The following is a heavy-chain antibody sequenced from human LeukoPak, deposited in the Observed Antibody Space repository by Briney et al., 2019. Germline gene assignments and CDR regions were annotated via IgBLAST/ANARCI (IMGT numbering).Heavy chain of an antibody. V-gene: IGHV3-74*01. J-gene: IGHJ4*02. CDR3: VRGASGGHYVIDY. Sequence: GGSLRLSCAASGFTYGNYLMHWVRHAPGKGLVWVSRISPDGRSTNYADFVKGRFTVSRDNAMNTVYLQMNSPRTEDTAVYYCVRGASGGHYVIDYWGQGTLVTVSS. D-gene: IGHD1-26*01. CDR1: GFTYGNYL. CDR2: ISPDGRST.